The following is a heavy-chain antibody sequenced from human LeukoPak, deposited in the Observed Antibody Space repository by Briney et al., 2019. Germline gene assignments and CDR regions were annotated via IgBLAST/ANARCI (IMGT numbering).Heavy chain of an antibody. CDR2: IHNSGTT. CDR3: AREAVSETIVGATYLDM. J-gene: IGHJ3*02. CDR1: GASISYDY. D-gene: IGHD1-26*01. V-gene: IGHV4-59*01. Sequence: PSETLSLTCTVSGASISYDYWNWIRQPPGKGLEWIGYIHNSGTTSYNPSLKSRLTISVDTSKNHFSLSLSSVTAADTAVYYCAREAVSETIVGATYLDMWGQGTTVTVSS.